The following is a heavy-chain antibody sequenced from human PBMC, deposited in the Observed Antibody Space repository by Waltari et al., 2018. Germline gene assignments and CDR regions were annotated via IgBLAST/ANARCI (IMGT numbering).Heavy chain of an antibody. CDR1: GFTFSSYA. V-gene: IGHV3-23*04. CDR3: AKDLPVYSSSWYYFDY. D-gene: IGHD6-13*01. Sequence: EVQLVESGGGLVQPGGSLRLSCAASGFTFSSYAMSWVRQAPGKGLEWVSAISGSGGSTYYADSVKGRFTISRDNSKNTLYLQMNSLRAEDTAVYYCAKDLPVYSSSWYYFDYWGQGTLVTVSS. J-gene: IGHJ4*02. CDR2: ISGSGGST.